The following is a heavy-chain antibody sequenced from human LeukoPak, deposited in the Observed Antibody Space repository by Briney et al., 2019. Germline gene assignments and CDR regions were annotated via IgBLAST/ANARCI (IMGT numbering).Heavy chain of an antibody. D-gene: IGHD2-2*01. V-gene: IGHV4-4*07. CDR1: GGSTYSYY. Sequence: RSSETLSLTCSVSGGSTYSYYWSWIRQSGGKGLEWIGRIYSSGSTVYNPSLNSRLTMSIDTSKNQFSLTLKSVTATDTAVCYCARVKASSTSWTFDQWGQGALVTVSS. CDR2: IYSSGST. J-gene: IGHJ4*02. CDR3: ARVKASSTSWTFDQ.